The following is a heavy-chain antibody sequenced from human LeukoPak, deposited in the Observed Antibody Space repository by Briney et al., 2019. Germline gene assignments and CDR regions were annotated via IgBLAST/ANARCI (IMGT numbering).Heavy chain of an antibody. Sequence: ASVKVSCKASGYTFTSYDINWVRQATGQGLEWMGWMNPNSGNTGYAQKFQGRVTMTRNTSISTAYMELSSLRSEDTAVYYCARDPALGYTSGWYNWFDPWGQGTLVTVSS. V-gene: IGHV1-8*01. CDR1: GYTFTSYD. CDR2: MNPNSGNT. D-gene: IGHD6-19*01. CDR3: ARDPALGYTSGWYNWFDP. J-gene: IGHJ5*02.